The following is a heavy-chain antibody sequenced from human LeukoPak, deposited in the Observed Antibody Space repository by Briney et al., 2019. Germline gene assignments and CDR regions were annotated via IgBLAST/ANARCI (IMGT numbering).Heavy chain of an antibody. CDR2: ISSSSSYI. CDR1: GFTFSSYS. V-gene: IGHV3-21*04. D-gene: IGHD4-4*01. Sequence: GGSLRLSCAASGFTFSSYSMNWVRQAPGKGLEWVSSISSSSSYIYYADSVKGRFTISRDNSKNTLYLQMNSLRAEDTAVYYCAKDSGLQRFPFDPWGQGTLVTVSS. CDR3: AKDSGLQRFPFDP. J-gene: IGHJ5*02.